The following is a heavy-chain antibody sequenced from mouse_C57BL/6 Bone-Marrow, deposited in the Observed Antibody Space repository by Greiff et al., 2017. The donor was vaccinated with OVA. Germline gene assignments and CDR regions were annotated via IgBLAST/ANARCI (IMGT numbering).Heavy chain of an antibody. J-gene: IGHJ4*01. Sequence: VQLLQSGAELVKPGASVKMSCTASGYTFTTYPIEWMKQNHGKSLEWIGNFHPYNDDTKYNEKFKGKATLTVEKSSSTVYLELSRLTSDDSAVYYCARGITTEYYAMDYWGQGTSVTVSS. D-gene: IGHD1-1*01. CDR3: ARGITTEYYAMDY. V-gene: IGHV1-47*01. CDR2: FHPYNDDT. CDR1: GYTFTTYP.